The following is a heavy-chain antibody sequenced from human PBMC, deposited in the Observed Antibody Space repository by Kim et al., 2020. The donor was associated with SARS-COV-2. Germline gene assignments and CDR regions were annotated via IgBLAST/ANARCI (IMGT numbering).Heavy chain of an antibody. D-gene: IGHD2-8*01. V-gene: IGHV1-69*13. CDR1: GGTFSSYA. J-gene: IGHJ6*02. Sequence: SVKVPCKASGGTFSSYAISWVRQAPGQGLEWMGGIIPIFGTANYAQKFQGRVTITADESTSTAYMELSSLRSEDTAVYYCARPSYGSPMDYYYYGMDVWGQGTTVTVSS. CDR3: ARPSYGSPMDYYYYGMDV. CDR2: IIPIFGTA.